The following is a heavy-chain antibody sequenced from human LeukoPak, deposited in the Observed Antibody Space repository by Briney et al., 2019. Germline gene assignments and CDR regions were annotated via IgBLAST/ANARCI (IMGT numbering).Heavy chain of an antibody. V-gene: IGHV4-31*03. D-gene: IGHD3-16*01. Sequence: NPSETLSLTCSVSGGSVTGGGYYWSWIRQHPGKGLEWIGFASYSGGTYYNPSLMSRITISVDRSQNQFSLKLSSVTAADTAVYYCARTAGWSYGFDYWGQGTLVTVSS. CDR2: ASYSGGT. CDR3: ARTAGWSYGFDY. CDR1: GGSVTGGGYY. J-gene: IGHJ4*02.